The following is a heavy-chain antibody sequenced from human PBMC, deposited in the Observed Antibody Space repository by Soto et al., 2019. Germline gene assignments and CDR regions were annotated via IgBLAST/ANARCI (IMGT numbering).Heavy chain of an antibody. CDR1: GASVSTGDYY. V-gene: IGHV4-30-2*01. CDR2: IYHSGST. J-gene: IGHJ5*02. CDR3: VRVPGP. Sequence: PSETLSLTCSVSGASVSTGDYYWSWIRQPPGKGLEWIAYIYHSGSTYYNPSLKSRVTISVDRSKNQFSLKLSSVTAADTAVYYCVRVPGPWGQGTLVTVSS.